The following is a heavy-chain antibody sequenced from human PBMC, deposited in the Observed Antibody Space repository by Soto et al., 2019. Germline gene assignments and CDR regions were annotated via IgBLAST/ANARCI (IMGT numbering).Heavy chain of an antibody. J-gene: IGHJ4*02. CDR3: ARSIVVVTALDY. D-gene: IGHD2-21*02. Sequence: QVQLVQSGAEEKKPGASVKVPCKASGYTFTSYAMHWVRQAPGQRLEWMGWINAGNGNTKYSQKFQGRVTITRDTSASTGYMELSSLRSEDTAVYYCARSIVVVTALDYWGQGTLVTVSS. CDR1: GYTFTSYA. CDR2: INAGNGNT. V-gene: IGHV1-3*05.